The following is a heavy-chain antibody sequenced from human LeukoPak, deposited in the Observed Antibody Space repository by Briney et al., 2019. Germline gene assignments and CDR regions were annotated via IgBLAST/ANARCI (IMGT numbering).Heavy chain of an antibody. Sequence: SETLSLTCTVSGGSISSSSYYWGWIRQPPGKGLEWIGSIYYSGSTNYNPSLKSRVTISVDTSKNQFSLKLSSVTAADTAVYYCARGEQQLPDFDYWGQGTLVTVSS. V-gene: IGHV4-39*07. CDR1: GGSISSSSYY. CDR3: ARGEQQLPDFDY. CDR2: IYYSGST. D-gene: IGHD6-13*01. J-gene: IGHJ4*02.